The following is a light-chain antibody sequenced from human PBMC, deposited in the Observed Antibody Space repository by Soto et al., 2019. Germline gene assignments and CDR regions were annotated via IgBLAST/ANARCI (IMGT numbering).Light chain of an antibody. CDR3: LQAAQSPLT. CDR1: QSLLQSNGNNH. Sequence: DIVLTQSPLSLPVTPGEPASISCRSSQSLLQSNGNNHVDWYLQRPGQSPQLLLYLASSRASGVPDRFSGGGFGTEFSLEISRVEAEDVGVYYCLQAAQSPLTFGQGTRLEIK. J-gene: IGKJ5*01. V-gene: IGKV2-28*01. CDR2: LAS.